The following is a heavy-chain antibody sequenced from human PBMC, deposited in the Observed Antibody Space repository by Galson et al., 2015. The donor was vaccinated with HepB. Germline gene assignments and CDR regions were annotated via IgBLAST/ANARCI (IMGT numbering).Heavy chain of an antibody. CDR3: ASIEIGCSSTSCSGTYGMDV. V-gene: IGHV1-69*13. Sequence: SVKVSCKASGGTFSSYAISWVRQAPGQGLEWMGGIIPIFGTANYAQKFQGRVTITADESTSTAYMELSSLRSEDTAVYYCASIEIGCSSTSCSGTYGMDVWGQGTTVTVSS. J-gene: IGHJ6*02. CDR2: IIPIFGTA. D-gene: IGHD2-2*01. CDR1: GGTFSSYA.